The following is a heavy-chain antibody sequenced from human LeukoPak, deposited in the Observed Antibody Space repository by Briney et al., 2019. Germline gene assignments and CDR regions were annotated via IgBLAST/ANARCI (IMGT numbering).Heavy chain of an antibody. Sequence: GGSLRLSCAASGFTFSISSMNWVRQAPGKGLEWVSSFSSSSSYIYYADSVKGRFTISRDDAKNSLYLQMSSLRAEDTAVYYCAREVKDSSGYYSQGYYFYYMDVWGKGTTVTVSS. CDR2: FSSSSSYI. CDR1: GFTFSISS. CDR3: AREVKDSSGYYSQGYYFYYMDV. V-gene: IGHV3-21*01. D-gene: IGHD3-22*01. J-gene: IGHJ6*03.